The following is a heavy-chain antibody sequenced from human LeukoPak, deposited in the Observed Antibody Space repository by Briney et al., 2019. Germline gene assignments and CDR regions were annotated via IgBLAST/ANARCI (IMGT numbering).Heavy chain of an antibody. J-gene: IGHJ5*02. CDR2: ISGSGGST. Sequence: GGSLRLSCAASGFTFSSYAMSWVRQAPGKGLEWVSAISGSGGSTYYADSVKGRFTISRDNSKNTLYLQMNSLRAEDTAVYYCAKEPRLRFLEWPPSAIDPWGQGTLVTVSS. CDR3: AKEPRLRFLEWPPSAIDP. V-gene: IGHV3-23*01. D-gene: IGHD3-3*01. CDR1: GFTFSSYA.